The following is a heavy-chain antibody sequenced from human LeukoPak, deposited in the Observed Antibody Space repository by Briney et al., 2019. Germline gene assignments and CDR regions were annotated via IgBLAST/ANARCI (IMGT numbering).Heavy chain of an antibody. CDR1: GFAFSSYS. J-gene: IGHJ4*02. CDR3: GRGLTYASGSYCFDY. Sequence: PGGSLRLSCAASGFAFSSYSMNWVRQAPGRGLEWVSIIYSGGSTYYADSVKGRFTISRDNSKNTLYLQMNSLRAEDTAVYYCGRGLTYASGSYCFDYWGQGTLVTVSS. D-gene: IGHD3-10*01. V-gene: IGHV3-53*01. CDR2: IYSGGST.